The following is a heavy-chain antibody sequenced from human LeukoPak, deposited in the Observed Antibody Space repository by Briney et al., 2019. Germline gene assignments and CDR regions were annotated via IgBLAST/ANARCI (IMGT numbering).Heavy chain of an antibody. D-gene: IGHD3-10*01. V-gene: IGHV4-39*01. Sequence: SETLSLTCTVSGGSISSSSYYWGWIRQPPGKGLEWIGSIYYSGSTYYNPSLKSRVTISVDTSKNQFSLKLSSVTAADTAVYYCARRAYGSGSYNMYNRFDPWGQGTLVTVSS. CDR3: ARRAYGSGSYNMYNRFDP. J-gene: IGHJ5*02. CDR1: GGSISSSSYY. CDR2: IYYSGST.